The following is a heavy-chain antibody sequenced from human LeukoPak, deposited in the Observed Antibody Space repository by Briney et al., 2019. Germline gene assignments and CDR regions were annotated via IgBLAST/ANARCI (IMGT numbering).Heavy chain of an antibody. Sequence: QPGGSLRLSCAASGFTFSSYAMSWVRQPPGKGLEWVSTIIGSGGRTYYADFVKGRFTISRDNSKNTLYLQMNSLRAEDTAVYYCAKTNLYYDSSGYYSNYFDYWGQGTLVTVSS. J-gene: IGHJ4*02. CDR1: GFTFSSYA. D-gene: IGHD3-22*01. CDR3: AKTNLYYDSSGYYSNYFDY. CDR2: IIGSGGRT. V-gene: IGHV3-23*01.